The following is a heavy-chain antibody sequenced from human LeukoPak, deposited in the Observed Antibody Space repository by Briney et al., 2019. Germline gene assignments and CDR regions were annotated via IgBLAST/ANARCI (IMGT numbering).Heavy chain of an antibody. J-gene: IGHJ6*02. CDR3: ARGQYYYDSSGYWGYYYYYGMDV. D-gene: IGHD3-22*01. CDR1: GYTFTSYG. V-gene: IGHV1-18*01. CDR2: ISAYNGNR. Sequence: ASVKVSCKASGYTFTSYGISWVRQAPGQGLEWMGWISAYNGNRNYAQKLQGRVTMTTDTSTSTAYMELRSLRSDDTAVYYCARGQYYYDSSGYWGYYYYYGMDVWGQGTTVTVSS.